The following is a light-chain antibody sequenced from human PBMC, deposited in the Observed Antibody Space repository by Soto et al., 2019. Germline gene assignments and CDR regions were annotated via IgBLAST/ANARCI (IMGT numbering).Light chain of an antibody. CDR1: QSVNRY. CDR2: AAS. J-gene: IGKJ2*01. V-gene: IGKV1-39*01. CDR3: QQTYRPSYT. Sequence: DIQMTQSPSSLSVSLGDRVTITCRASQSVNRYLNWYQQQPGRAPNVLIYAASSLQSGVPSRFSGNGSGTDFTLTITSLQPEDFATYFCQQTYRPSYTFAQGTRLEIK.